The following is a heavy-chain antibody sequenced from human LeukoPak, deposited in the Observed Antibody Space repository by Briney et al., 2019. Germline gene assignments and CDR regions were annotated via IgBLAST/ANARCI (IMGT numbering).Heavy chain of an antibody. CDR3: ARDKSLTTTHYFDY. CDR1: GFTFNSYS. J-gene: IGHJ4*02. CDR2: ISSSRSYI. D-gene: IGHD4-11*01. V-gene: IGHV3-21*01. Sequence: PGGSLRLSCAASGFTFNSYSMNWVRQAPGKGLEWVSSISSSRSYIYYADSVKGRFTISRDNAKNSVYLQMNSLRAEDTAVYYCARDKSLTTTHYFDYWGQGTLVTVSS.